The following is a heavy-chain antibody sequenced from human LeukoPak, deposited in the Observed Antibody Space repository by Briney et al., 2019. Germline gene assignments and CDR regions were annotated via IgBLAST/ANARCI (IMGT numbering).Heavy chain of an antibody. D-gene: IGHD6-19*01. J-gene: IGHJ4*02. CDR1: GFTFSSYS. CDR2: ISSSSSYI. Sequence: GGSLKLSCAASGFTFSSYSMNWVRQAPGKGLEWVSSISSSSSYIYYADSVKGRFTISRDNAKNSLYLQMNSLRAEDTAVYYCAKGGNSSGWYITTLYYFDYWGQGTLVTVSS. CDR3: AKGGNSSGWYITTLYYFDY. V-gene: IGHV3-21*01.